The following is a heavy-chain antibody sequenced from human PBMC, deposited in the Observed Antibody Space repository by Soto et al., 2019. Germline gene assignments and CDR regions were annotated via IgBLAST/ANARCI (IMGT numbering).Heavy chain of an antibody. CDR3: ARDLEYYDILTGYQVDIRVRYYYYGMDV. Sequence: GGSLRLSCAASGFTFSSYAMHWVRQAPGKGLEWVAVISYDGSNKYYADSVKGRFTISRDNSKNTLYLQMNSLRAEDTAVYYCARDLEYYDILTGYQVDIRVRYYYYGMDVWGQGTTVTVSS. CDR1: GFTFSSYA. V-gene: IGHV3-30-3*01. D-gene: IGHD3-9*01. CDR2: ISYDGSNK. J-gene: IGHJ6*02.